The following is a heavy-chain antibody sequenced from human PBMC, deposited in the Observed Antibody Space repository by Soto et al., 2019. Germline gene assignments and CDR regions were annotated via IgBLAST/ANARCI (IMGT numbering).Heavy chain of an antibody. V-gene: IGHV1-18*01. CDR1: GYTFTSYG. CDR3: ARSLVLTGYYLTNWFDP. J-gene: IGHJ5*02. CDR2: ISAYNGNT. D-gene: IGHD3-9*01. Sequence: GASVKFSCKASGYTFTSYGISWVRQAPGQGLEWMGWISAYNGNTNYAQKLQGRVTMTTDTSTSTAYMELRSLRSDDTAVYYCARSLVLTGYYLTNWFDPWGQGTLVTVSS.